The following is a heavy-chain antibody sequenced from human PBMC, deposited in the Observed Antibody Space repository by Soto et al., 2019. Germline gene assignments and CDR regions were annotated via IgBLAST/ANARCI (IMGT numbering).Heavy chain of an antibody. V-gene: IGHV4-59*08. CDR1: GGSISSYY. J-gene: IGHJ6*02. D-gene: IGHD5-18*01. Sequence: SETLSLTCTVSGGSISSYYWSWIRQPPGKGLEWIGYIYYSGSTNCNPSLKSRVTISVDTSKNQFSLKLSSVTAADTAVYYCARGGYSYGWENYYYYYGMDVWGQGTTVTVSS. CDR2: IYYSGST. CDR3: ARGGYSYGWENYYYYYGMDV.